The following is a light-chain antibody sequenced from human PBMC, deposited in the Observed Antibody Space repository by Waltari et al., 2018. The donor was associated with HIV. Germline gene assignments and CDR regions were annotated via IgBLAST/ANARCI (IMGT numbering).Light chain of an antibody. CDR1: QSICSY. V-gene: IGKV1-39*01. CDR3: QQSYSTPWT. CDR2: AAA. Sequence: DIQMTQSPSSLSASVGDRVTITCRASQSICSYLNWYQQKPGKAPKLLIYAAATLQSGVPSRFSGSGSGTDFTLTISSLQPEDFATYHCQQSYSTPWTFGQGTKVEIK. J-gene: IGKJ1*01.